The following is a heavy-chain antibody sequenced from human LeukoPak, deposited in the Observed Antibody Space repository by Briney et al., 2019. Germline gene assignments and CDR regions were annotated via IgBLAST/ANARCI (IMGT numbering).Heavy chain of an antibody. Sequence: ASVKVSCKAPGGTFSSYAISWVRQAPGQGLEWMGRIIPIFGIANYAQKFQGRVTITADKSTSTAYMELSSLRSEDTAVYYCARDLSGDGYPGYWGQGTLVTVSS. CDR3: ARDLSGDGYPGY. V-gene: IGHV1-69*04. CDR1: GGTFSSYA. CDR2: IIPIFGIA. J-gene: IGHJ4*02. D-gene: IGHD5-24*01.